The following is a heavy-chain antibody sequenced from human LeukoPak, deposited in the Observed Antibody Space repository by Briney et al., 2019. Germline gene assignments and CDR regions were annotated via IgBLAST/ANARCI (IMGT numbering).Heavy chain of an antibody. Sequence: PGRSLRLSCAASGFTFDDYAMHWVRQAPGKGLEWVSGISWNSGSIGYADSVKGRFTISRDNAKNSLYLQMNSLRAGYTALYYCAKDNGILTGFRGNWFDPWGQGTLVTVSS. D-gene: IGHD3-9*01. V-gene: IGHV3-9*01. CDR3: AKDNGILTGFRGNWFDP. J-gene: IGHJ5*02. CDR1: GFTFDDYA. CDR2: ISWNSGSI.